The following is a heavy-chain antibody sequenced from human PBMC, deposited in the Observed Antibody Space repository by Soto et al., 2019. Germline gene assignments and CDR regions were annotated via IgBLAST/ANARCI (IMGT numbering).Heavy chain of an antibody. V-gene: IGHV4-39*01. CDR2: IYYSGST. Sequence: SATLSLTCTVSGGSISSSSYYWGWIRQPPEKGLEWIGSIYYSGSTYYNPSLKSRVTISVDTSRNQFSLKLSSVTAADTAVYYCARLVLELSSLFDPWGQGTLVTVSS. CDR3: ARLVLELSSLFDP. D-gene: IGHD1-7*01. CDR1: GGSISSSSYY. J-gene: IGHJ5*02.